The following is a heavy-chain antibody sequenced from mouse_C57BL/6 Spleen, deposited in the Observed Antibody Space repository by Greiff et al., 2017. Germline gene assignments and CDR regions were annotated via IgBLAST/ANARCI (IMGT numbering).Heavy chain of an antibody. Sequence: QVQLQQPGAELVKPGASVKLSCKASGYTFTSYWMQWVKQRPGQGLEWFGEIDPSDSYTNYNQKFKGKATLTVDKSSSTAYMQLSSLTSEDSAVYYCARSYYDYDYAMDYWGQGTSVTVSS. J-gene: IGHJ4*01. CDR1: GYTFTSYW. D-gene: IGHD2-4*01. CDR2: IDPSDSYT. CDR3: ARSYYDYDYAMDY. V-gene: IGHV1-50*01.